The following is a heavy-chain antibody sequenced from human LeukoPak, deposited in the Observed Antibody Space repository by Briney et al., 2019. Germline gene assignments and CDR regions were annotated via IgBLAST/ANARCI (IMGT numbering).Heavy chain of an antibody. Sequence: ASVKVSCKASGYTFTSYDINWVRQATGQGLEWMGWMNPNSGNTGYAQKFRGRVTKTRNTSISTAYMELSSLRSGDTAVYYCARKDSSSPDFDYWGQGTLVTVSS. CDR3: ARKDSSSPDFDY. CDR1: GYTFTSYD. CDR2: MNPNSGNT. V-gene: IGHV1-8*01. D-gene: IGHD6-6*01. J-gene: IGHJ4*02.